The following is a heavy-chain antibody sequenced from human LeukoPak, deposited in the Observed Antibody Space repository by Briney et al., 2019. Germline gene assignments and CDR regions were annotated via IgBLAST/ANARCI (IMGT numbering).Heavy chain of an antibody. CDR1: DFTFSDYW. Sequence: GGSLRLSCAASDFTFSDYWMSWVRQAPGKGLEWVANIKQDGSDKNYVGSVKGRFTISRDNANNSLFLQMNSLRAEDTAVYYCAREGTASGELDYWGQGTLVTVSS. V-gene: IGHV3-7*01. CDR3: AREGTASGELDY. CDR2: IKQDGSDK. D-gene: IGHD6-13*01. J-gene: IGHJ4*02.